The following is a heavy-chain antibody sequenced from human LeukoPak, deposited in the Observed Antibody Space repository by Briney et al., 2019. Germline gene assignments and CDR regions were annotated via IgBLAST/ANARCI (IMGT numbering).Heavy chain of an antibody. CDR3: ASQYSSSWSFDY. CDR1: GFTFSDYY. CDR2: ISSSGSTI. D-gene: IGHD6-13*01. V-gene: IGHV3-11*01. J-gene: IGHJ4*02. Sequence: GGSLRLSCAASGFTFSDYYMSWIRQAPGKGLEWVSYISSSGSTIYYADSVKGRFTISRDNAKNSLYLQMNSLRAEDTAVYYCASQYSSSWSFDYWGQGTLATVSS.